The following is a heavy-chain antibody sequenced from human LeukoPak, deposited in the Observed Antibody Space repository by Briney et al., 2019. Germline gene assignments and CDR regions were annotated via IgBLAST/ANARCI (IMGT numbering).Heavy chain of an antibody. Sequence: GGSLRLSCAASGFTFSSYGMHWVRQAPGKGLEWVAFIRYDGSNKYYADSVKGRFTISRDNSKNTLYLQMNSLRAEDTAVYYCAKSMVRGVIITLPDYWGQGTLVTVSS. V-gene: IGHV3-30*02. J-gene: IGHJ4*02. CDR3: AKSMVRGVIITLPDY. CDR1: GFTFSSYG. CDR2: IRYDGSNK. D-gene: IGHD3-10*01.